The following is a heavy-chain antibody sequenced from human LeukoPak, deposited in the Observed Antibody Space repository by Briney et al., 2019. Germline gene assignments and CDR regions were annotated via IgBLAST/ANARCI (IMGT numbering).Heavy chain of an antibody. CDR2: INPNSGGT. D-gene: IGHD3-16*02. V-gene: IGHV1-2*02. CDR1: GYTFTGYY. Sequence: ASVKVSCKASGYTFTGYYMHWVRQAPGQGLEWMGWINPNSGGTNYAQKFQGRVTMTRDTSISTAYMELSRLRSDDTAGYYCARDYDYVWGSYRQSLDYWGQGTLVTVSS. J-gene: IGHJ4*02. CDR3: ARDYDYVWGSYRQSLDY.